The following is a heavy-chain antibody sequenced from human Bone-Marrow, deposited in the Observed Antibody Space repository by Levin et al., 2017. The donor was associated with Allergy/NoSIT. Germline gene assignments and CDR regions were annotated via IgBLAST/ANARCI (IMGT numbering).Heavy chain of an antibody. CDR3: ARAHGDYSLYLTH. CDR1: GFTFRSDW. CDR2: INSDGSHT. V-gene: IGHV3-74*01. D-gene: IGHD4-17*01. J-gene: IGHJ1*01. Sequence: GGSLRLSCAASGFTFRSDWMHWVRQAPGKGLVWVARINSDGSHTTYADSVKGRFIISRDNAKNTLDLQMNSLRVEDTAVYYCARAHGDYSLYLTHWGQGTPVTVSS.